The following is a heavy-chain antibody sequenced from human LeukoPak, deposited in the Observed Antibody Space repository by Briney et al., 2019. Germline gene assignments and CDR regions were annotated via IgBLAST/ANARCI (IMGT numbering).Heavy chain of an antibody. V-gene: IGHV1-8*01. J-gene: IGHJ5*02. CDR1: GYTFTSYD. CDR2: MNPQSAHT. Sequence: ASVKVSCKASGYTFTSYDIHWVRQAAGHGLEWMGWMNPQSAHTGHAQRFQGRVTMTMNTSISTPYMELSSLTSEDTAMYYCTRGPSYHSKWVGGMWFDPWGQGTLVSVSS. CDR3: TRGPSYHSKWVGGMWFDP. D-gene: IGHD6-19*01.